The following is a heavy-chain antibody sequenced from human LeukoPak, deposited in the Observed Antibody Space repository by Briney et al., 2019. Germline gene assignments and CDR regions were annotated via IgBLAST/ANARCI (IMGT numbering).Heavy chain of an antibody. CDR3: ARTLSDAGLSY. V-gene: IGHV1-46*01. D-gene: IGHD2/OR15-2a*01. J-gene: IGHJ4*02. Sequence: ASGKVSCKASGYTFTRYYIHWVRQAPGQGLEWMGKINPSGDSTNYVQKFQGRVTMTTDTSTSTVHMELSSLRAEDTAVYYSARTLSDAGLSYWGQGTLFTVSS. CDR2: INPSGDST. CDR1: GYTFTRYY.